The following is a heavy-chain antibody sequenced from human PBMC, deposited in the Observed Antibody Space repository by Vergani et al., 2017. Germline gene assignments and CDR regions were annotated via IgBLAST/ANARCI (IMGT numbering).Heavy chain of an antibody. CDR2: ISDSGST. J-gene: IGHJ3*01. D-gene: IGHD3-10*01. V-gene: IGHV4-34*01. CDR1: GGSFSGYF. Sequence: QVQLQQWGAGLLKPSETLSLTCAVYGGSFSGYFWSWIRQSPGKGLEWIGEISDSGSTNYNPSLKSRVTISVDTSKNLFSLRLKSVTATDTGMYYCARPVGPSAIADGYHVWGQGTMVTVS. CDR3: ARPVGPSAIADGYHV.